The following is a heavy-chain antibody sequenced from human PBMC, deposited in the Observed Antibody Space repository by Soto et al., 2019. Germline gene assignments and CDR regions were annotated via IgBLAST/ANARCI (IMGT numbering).Heavy chain of an antibody. CDR2: FDPEDGET. V-gene: IGHV1-24*01. J-gene: IGHJ4*02. Sequence: ASVKVSCKVSGYTLTELSMHWVRQAPGKGLEWMGGFDPEDGETIYAQKFQGRVTMTEDTSTDTAYMELSSLRSEDTAVYYCATAYGRTDYYDSSGLPSDYWGQGTLVTVSS. CDR1: GYTLTELS. CDR3: ATAYGRTDYYDSSGLPSDY. D-gene: IGHD3-22*01.